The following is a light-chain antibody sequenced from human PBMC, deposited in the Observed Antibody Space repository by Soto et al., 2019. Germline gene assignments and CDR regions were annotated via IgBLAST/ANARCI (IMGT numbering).Light chain of an antibody. V-gene: IGLV1-47*01. CDR2: RNN. CDR3: AAWDDSLSGRV. J-gene: IGLJ2*01. Sequence: QSVLTQPPSASGTPGQRVTISCSGSSSNIGSNYVYWYQQLPGTAPKLLIYRNNQRPSGLPDRFSGSKSGTSASLAISGLRSEDEADYYCAAWDDSLSGRVFGGGTQLTVL. CDR1: SSNIGSNY.